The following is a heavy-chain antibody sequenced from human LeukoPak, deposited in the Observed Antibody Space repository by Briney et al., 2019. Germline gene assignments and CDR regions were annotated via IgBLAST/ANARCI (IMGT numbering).Heavy chain of an antibody. V-gene: IGHV4-34*01. D-gene: IGHD3-10*01. CDR1: GGSFSGYY. CDR3: ARHLLNYYGSGSYLTRWFDP. Sequence: SETLSLTCAVYGGSFSGYYWSWIRQPPGKGLEWIVEINHSGSTNYNPSLKSRVTISVDTSKNQFSLKLSSVTAADTAVYYCARHLLNYYGSGSYLTRWFDPWGQGTLVTVSS. CDR2: INHSGST. J-gene: IGHJ5*02.